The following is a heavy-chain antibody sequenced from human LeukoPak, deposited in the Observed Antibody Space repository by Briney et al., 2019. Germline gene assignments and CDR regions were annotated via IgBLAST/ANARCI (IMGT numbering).Heavy chain of an antibody. J-gene: IGHJ4*02. D-gene: IGHD6-13*01. Sequence: TGGSLRLSCAASGFTFDDYGMSWVRQAPGKGLEWVSGINWNGGSTGYADSVKGRFTISRDNAKNSLYLQMNSPRAEDTAVYYCARGIVAAGNIDFWGQGTLVTVSS. CDR3: ARGIVAAGNIDF. V-gene: IGHV3-20*04. CDR1: GFTFDDYG. CDR2: INWNGGST.